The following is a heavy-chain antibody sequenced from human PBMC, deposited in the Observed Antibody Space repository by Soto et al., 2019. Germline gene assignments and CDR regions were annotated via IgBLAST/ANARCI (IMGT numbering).Heavy chain of an antibody. J-gene: IGHJ4*02. CDR3: VRDTYYYHSSGPAPFEY. CDR1: GYSFTTYG. Sequence: QIQLVQSGTEVKRSGASVKVSCKTSGYSFTTYGLSWVRQAPGRGLEWVGWISGYNVNTNYAQKFQCTVILTTDTPTTTGYMEIKSLSSDDTAVYYCVRDTYYYHSSGPAPFEYWGQGTQVTVSS. V-gene: IGHV1-18*01. CDR2: ISGYNVNT. D-gene: IGHD3-22*01.